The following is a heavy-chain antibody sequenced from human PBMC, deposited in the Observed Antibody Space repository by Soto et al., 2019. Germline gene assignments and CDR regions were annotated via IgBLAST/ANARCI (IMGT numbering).Heavy chain of an antibody. D-gene: IGHD3-22*01. CDR3: ARGAKRYYYDDSRYYSLDY. CDR2: IIPFFDTV. CDR1: GGTFSTHA. J-gene: IGHJ4*02. V-gene: IGHV1-69*13. Sequence: VKVSCKASGGTFSTHAISWVRQAPGQGLEWMGGIIPFFDTVNYAQKFQGRVTITADQSTSTAYMELGSLRSEDTAVYFCARGAKRYYYDDSRYYSLDYWGQGTLVTVSS.